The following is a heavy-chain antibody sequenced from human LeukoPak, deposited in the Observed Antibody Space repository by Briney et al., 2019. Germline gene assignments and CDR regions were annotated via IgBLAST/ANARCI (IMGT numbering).Heavy chain of an antibody. D-gene: IGHD4-17*01. CDR1: GGSISSYY. V-gene: IGHV4-59*01. CDR2: IYYSGST. CDR3: ARPYYGDYVDPYWFDP. J-gene: IGHJ5*02. Sequence: PSETLSLTCTVSGGSISSYYWSWIRQPPGKGLEWIGYIYYSGSTNYNPSLKSRVTISVDTSKNQLSLKLSSVTAADTAVYYCARPYYGDYVDPYWFDPWGQGTLVTVSS.